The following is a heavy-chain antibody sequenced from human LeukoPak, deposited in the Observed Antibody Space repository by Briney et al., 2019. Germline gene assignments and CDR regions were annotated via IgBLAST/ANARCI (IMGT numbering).Heavy chain of an antibody. Sequence: SETLSLTCTVSGDSTSSSGYYYDWIRQPPGKGLEWIGNIYYIGNTWYNPSLKSRVTMSVDTSKNQFSLRLSSVTAADTAVYYCARRSSGYYYWYFDLWGRGTLVTVSS. CDR2: IYYIGNT. CDR3: ARRSSGYYYWYFDL. D-gene: IGHD3-22*01. J-gene: IGHJ2*01. V-gene: IGHV4-39*07. CDR1: GDSTSSSGYY.